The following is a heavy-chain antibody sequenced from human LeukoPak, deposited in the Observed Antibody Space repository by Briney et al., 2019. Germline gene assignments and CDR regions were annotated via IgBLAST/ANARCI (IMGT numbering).Heavy chain of an antibody. D-gene: IGHD1-26*01. CDR1: GGSISTYY. V-gene: IGHV4-59*08. CDR2: IYYSGST. CDR3: ARHVDTTLYSWFDP. J-gene: IGHJ5*02. Sequence: SETLSLTCTVSGGSISTYYWSWIRQPPGKGLEWLGYIYYSGSTNYNPSLKSRVTISVDTSKNQFSLRLSSVTAADTAVYYCARHVDTTLYSWFDPWGQGTLVTVSS.